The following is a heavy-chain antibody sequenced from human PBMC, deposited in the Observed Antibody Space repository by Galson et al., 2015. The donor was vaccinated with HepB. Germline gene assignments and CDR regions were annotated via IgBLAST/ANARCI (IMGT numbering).Heavy chain of an antibody. D-gene: IGHD2-2*02. J-gene: IGHJ5*02. V-gene: IGHV4-39*01. CDR1: GGSISSSSFY. CDR2: NYYSGST. CDR3: ASLGYCSSTSCYTGAWWFDP. Sequence: LSLTCTVSGGSISSSSFYWGWIRQPPGKGLGWIGSNYYSGSTYYNPSLKSRVTISVDTSKNQFSLKLSSVTAADTAVYYCASLGYCSSTSCYTGAWWFDPWGQGTLVTVSS.